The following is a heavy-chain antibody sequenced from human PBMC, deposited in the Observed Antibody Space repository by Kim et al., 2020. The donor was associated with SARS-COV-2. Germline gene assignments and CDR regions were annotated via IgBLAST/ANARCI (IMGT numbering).Heavy chain of an antibody. Sequence: SETLSLTCTVSGGSISSSSYYWGWIRQPPGKGLEWIGSIYYSGSTYYNPSLKSRVTISVHTSKNQFSLKLSSVTAADTAVYYCARHDPQWLRFEGYFDYWGQGTLVTVSS. CDR2: IYYSGST. J-gene: IGHJ4*02. D-gene: IGHD5-12*01. CDR1: GGSISSSSYY. CDR3: ARHDPQWLRFEGYFDY. V-gene: IGHV4-39*01.